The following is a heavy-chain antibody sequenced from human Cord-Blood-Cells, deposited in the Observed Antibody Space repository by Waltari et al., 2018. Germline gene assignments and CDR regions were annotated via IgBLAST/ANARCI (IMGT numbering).Heavy chain of an antibody. J-gene: IGHJ4*02. CDR3: AREVTITMVRGVNPFDY. V-gene: IGHV1-2*02. Sequence: QVQLVQSGAEVKKPGASVKVSCKASGYTFTGYYMHWVRQAPGQGLEWMGWTNPNSGGTNYAQKFQGRVTMTRDTSISTAYMELSRLRSDDTAVYYCAREVTITMVRGVNPFDYWGQGTLVTVSS. CDR2: TNPNSGGT. D-gene: IGHD3-10*01. CDR1: GYTFTGYY.